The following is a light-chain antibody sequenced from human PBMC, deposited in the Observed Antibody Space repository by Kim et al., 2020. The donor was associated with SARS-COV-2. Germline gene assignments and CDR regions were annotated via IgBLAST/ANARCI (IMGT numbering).Light chain of an antibody. V-gene: IGLV2-14*03. CDR3: CSFIGAKTFI. CDR2: DVS. J-gene: IGLJ1*01. CDR1: SSDFDPSHY. Sequence: GHSVTISCTGNSSDFDPSHYVSWYQQHPSKATKIVIYDVSTWPLVASNRFSGSKSGNTLSLTISGLQAEDEADYYCCSFIGAKTFIFGTGTKVTVL.